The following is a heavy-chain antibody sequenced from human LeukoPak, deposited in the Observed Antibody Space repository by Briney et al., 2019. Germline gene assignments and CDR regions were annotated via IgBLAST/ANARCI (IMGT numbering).Heavy chain of an antibody. Sequence: ASVKVSCKASGYTFSFYGIAWVRQAPGQGLEWMGWIGADNDNTNYAQKLQDRVTMTTDTSTSTAYMELRSLRSDDTAVYYCARSGKYLPYLFDYWGQGTLVTVSS. J-gene: IGHJ4*02. CDR3: ARSGKYLPYLFDY. CDR2: IGADNDNT. D-gene: IGHD1-26*01. V-gene: IGHV1-18*01. CDR1: GYTFSFYG.